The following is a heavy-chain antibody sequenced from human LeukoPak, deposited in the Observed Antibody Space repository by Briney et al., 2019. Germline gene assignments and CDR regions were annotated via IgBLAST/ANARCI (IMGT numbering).Heavy chain of an antibody. CDR3: ARTRVNYGSGSSYYYYMDV. D-gene: IGHD3-10*01. CDR1: GFSLSTSGVG. V-gene: IGHV2-5*02. J-gene: IGHJ6*03. CDR2: NYWDDDK. Sequence: SGPTLVKPTQTLTLTCTFAGFSLSTSGVGVGWIRQPPGKALEWLAINYWDDDKRYSPSLKSRLTITKDSSKNQVVLTTTNMDPVDTATYYCARTRVNYGSGSSYYYYMDVWGKGTTVTVSS.